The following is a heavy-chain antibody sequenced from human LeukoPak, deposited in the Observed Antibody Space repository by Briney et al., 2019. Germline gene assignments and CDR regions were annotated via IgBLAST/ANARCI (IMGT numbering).Heavy chain of an antibody. CDR1: GGSISSYY. J-gene: IGHJ5*02. Sequence: SETLSLTCTVSGGSISSYYWSWIRQPAGKGLEWIGRIYTSGSTHYNPSLKSRVTMSVDTSKNQFSLKLSSVTAADTAVYYCAREPREGYCSSTSCSLQINWFDPWGQGTLVTVSS. D-gene: IGHD2-2*01. V-gene: IGHV4-4*07. CDR2: IYTSGST. CDR3: AREPREGYCSSTSCSLQINWFDP.